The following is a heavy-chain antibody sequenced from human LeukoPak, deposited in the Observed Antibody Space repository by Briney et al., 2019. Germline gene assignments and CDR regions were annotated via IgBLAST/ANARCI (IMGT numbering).Heavy chain of an antibody. CDR1: GVTFSSYV. CDR2: ISYDGSNE. D-gene: IGHD5-12*01. J-gene: IGHJ4*02. Sequence: GGSLRLSCAASGVTFSSYVMHWVRQAPGKGLEWVAIISYDGSNEYYADSVKGRFTISRDNSKNTLYLQMNSLRAEDTAVYYCARGPSGYHNTGGQGTLVTVSS. CDR3: ARGPSGYHNT. V-gene: IGHV3-30*14.